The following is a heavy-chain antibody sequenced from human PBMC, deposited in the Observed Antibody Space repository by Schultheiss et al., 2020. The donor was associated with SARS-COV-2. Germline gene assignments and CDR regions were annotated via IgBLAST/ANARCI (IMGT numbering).Heavy chain of an antibody. Sequence: GGSLRLSCAASGFTFSSYAMSWVRQAPGKGLEWVSAISGSGGSTYYADSVKGRFTISRDNAKNSLYLQMNSLRAEDTAVYYCARASGSFNYYYMDVWDQGTTVTVSS. J-gene: IGHJ6*03. CDR3: ARASGSFNYYYMDV. D-gene: IGHD1-26*01. CDR2: ISGSGGST. CDR1: GFTFSSYA. V-gene: IGHV3-23*01.